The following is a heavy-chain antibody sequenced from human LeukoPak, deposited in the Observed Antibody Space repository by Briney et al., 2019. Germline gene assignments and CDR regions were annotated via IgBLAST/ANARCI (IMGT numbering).Heavy chain of an antibody. D-gene: IGHD6-19*01. CDR3: ASGGGWVFNN. V-gene: IGHV3-7*01. CDR2: INQDGSEK. J-gene: IGHJ4*02. Sequence: GGSLTLSCAASGFPFSSHWLSWLRQSPGKGLEGVAHINQDGSEKYYVDSVKGRFTISRDNASNSLYLQMNSLRAEDTAVYYCASGGGWVFNNWGQGTLVTVSS. CDR1: GFPFSSHW.